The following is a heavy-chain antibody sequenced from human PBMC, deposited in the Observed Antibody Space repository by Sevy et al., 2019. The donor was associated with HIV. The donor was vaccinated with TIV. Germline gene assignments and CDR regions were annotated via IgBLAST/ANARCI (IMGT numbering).Heavy chain of an antibody. V-gene: IGHV3-15*01. CDR2: IKSKTDAATR. D-gene: IGHD1-26*01. J-gene: IGHJ4*02. CDR3: AAGTGSSDFDY. CDR1: GFTFREAW. Sequence: GGSLRLSCAASGFTFREAWVSWVRQAPGKGLEWVGRIKSKTDAATRDFAAPVRGRFSISRDDSANTVYLVMNNLKPEDTGVYYCAAGTGSSDFDYWGQGTLVTVSS.